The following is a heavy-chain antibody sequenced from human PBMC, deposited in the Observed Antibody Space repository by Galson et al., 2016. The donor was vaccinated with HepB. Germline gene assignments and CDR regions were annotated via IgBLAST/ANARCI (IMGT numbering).Heavy chain of an antibody. J-gene: IGHJ3*01. V-gene: IGHV1-3*01. CDR2: INAGNGNT. CDR3: ARGDYDILTGYYVASFDV. CDR1: GYTFSNYG. D-gene: IGHD3-9*01. Sequence: SVKVSCKASGYTFSNYGFSWVRQAPGQRLEWVGWINAGNGNTRSSQKFQGRVTITSDTSASTVYMELSSLRPEDTAIYYCARGDYDILTGYYVASFDVWGQGTMVTVSS.